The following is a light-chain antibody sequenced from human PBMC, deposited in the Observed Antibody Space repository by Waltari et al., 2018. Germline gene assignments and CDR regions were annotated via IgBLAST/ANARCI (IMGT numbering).Light chain of an antibody. CDR1: QSISGY. Sequence: DIQMTQSPSSLSASVGDRVTITCRASQSISGYLNWYQQNPGKAPKVLIYATSSLQSGVPSRFSGSGSGTDFTLTISSLQPEDFATYYCQQSYRTPPLTFGGGTKVEIK. J-gene: IGKJ4*01. CDR3: QQSYRTPPLT. CDR2: ATS. V-gene: IGKV1-39*01.